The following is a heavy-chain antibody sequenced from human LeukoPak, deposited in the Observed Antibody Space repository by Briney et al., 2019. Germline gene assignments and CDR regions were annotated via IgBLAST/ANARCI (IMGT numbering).Heavy chain of an antibody. CDR1: GYTFTSYG. D-gene: IGHD3-3*01. Sequence: ASVTVSCTASGYTFTSYGISWVRQAPGQGLEWMGWISAYNGNTNYAQKLQGRVTMTTDTSTSTAYMELRSLRSDDTAVYYCARDPPWSGYQFLYYYYGMDVWGQGTTVTVSS. V-gene: IGHV1-18*01. J-gene: IGHJ6*02. CDR3: ARDPPWSGYQFLYYYYGMDV. CDR2: ISAYNGNT.